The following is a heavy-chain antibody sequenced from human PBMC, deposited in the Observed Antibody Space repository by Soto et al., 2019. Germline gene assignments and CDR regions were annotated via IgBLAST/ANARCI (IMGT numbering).Heavy chain of an antibody. Sequence: QVQLQESGPGLVKPSQTLSLTCTISGGSISSGGYYWSWIRQHPERGLEWIGYIHNNGATYYNPTLKSHLSISPDTSKTQYFLTVYSVTAADTGVYYCAREGAGSYWFDPWGQGILVSVSS. CDR1: GGSISSGGYY. CDR2: IHNNGAT. V-gene: IGHV4-31*01. D-gene: IGHD3-10*01. CDR3: AREGAGSYWFDP. J-gene: IGHJ5*02.